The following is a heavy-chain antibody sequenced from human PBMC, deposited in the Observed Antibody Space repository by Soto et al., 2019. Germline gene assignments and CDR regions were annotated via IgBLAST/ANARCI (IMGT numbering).Heavy chain of an antibody. CDR1: GYSFTSYW. Sequence: GESLKISCKGSGYSFTSYWISWVRQMPGKGLEWMGRIDPSDSYTNYSPSFQGHVTISADKSISTAYLQWSSLKASDTAMYYCASTEYSSSYYYYGMDVWAKGPRSPSP. V-gene: IGHV5-10-1*01. CDR3: ASTEYSSSYYYYGMDV. D-gene: IGHD6-6*01. CDR2: IDPSDSYT. J-gene: IGHJ6*02.